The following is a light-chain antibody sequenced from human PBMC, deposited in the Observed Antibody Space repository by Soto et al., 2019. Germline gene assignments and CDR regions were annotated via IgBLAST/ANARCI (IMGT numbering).Light chain of an antibody. CDR2: DAS. Sequence: DIQMTQSPSTLSASVGDRVTITCRASQSISSWLAWYQQKPGKAPKVLIYDASSLKNEVPSRFSGSGSGTEFTLSISSLQPDDFATYYCQHYYGYPYTFGQGTKLEFK. V-gene: IGKV1-5*01. J-gene: IGKJ2*01. CDR3: QHYYGYPYT. CDR1: QSISSW.